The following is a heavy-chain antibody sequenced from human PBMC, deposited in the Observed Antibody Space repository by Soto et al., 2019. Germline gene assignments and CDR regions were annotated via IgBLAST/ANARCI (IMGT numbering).Heavy chain of an antibody. CDR1: GFTFSGSA. CDR3: KGSYYDSSGYYYEFRDY. Sequence: AGGSLRLSCAASGFTFSGSAMHWVRQASGKGLEWVGRIRSKANSYATAYAASVKGRFTISRDDSKNTAYLQMNSLKTEDTAVYYCKGSYYDSSGYYYEFRDYWGQGTLVTVSS. V-gene: IGHV3-73*01. J-gene: IGHJ4*02. D-gene: IGHD3-22*01. CDR2: IRSKANSYAT.